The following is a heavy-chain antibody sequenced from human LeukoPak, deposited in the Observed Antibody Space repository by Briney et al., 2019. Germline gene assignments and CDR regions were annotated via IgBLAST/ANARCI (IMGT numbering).Heavy chain of an antibody. CDR1: GYTFTSYG. J-gene: IGHJ5*02. CDR2: ISAYNGNT. CDR3: ARGAPVKNYVRGSYRYAQNWFDP. V-gene: IGHV1-18*01. Sequence: ASVKVSCKASGYTFTSYGISWVRQAPGQGLEWMGWISAYNGNTNYAQKLQGRVTMTTDTSTSTAYMELRSLRSDDTAVYYCARGAPVKNYVRGSYRYAQNWFDPWGQGTLVTVSS. D-gene: IGHD3-16*02.